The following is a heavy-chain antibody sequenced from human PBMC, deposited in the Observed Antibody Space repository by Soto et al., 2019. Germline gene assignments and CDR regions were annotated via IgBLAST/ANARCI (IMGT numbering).Heavy chain of an antibody. V-gene: IGHV1-58*01. D-gene: IGHD2-2*02. CDR2: IVVGSGNT. Sequence: SVKVSCKASGFTFTSSAVQWVRQARGQRLEWIGWIVVGSGNTNYAQKFQERVTITRDMSTSTAYMELSSLRSEDTAVYYCAVVHCSSTSCHISDAFGIWGQGTMVTVSS. J-gene: IGHJ3*02. CDR3: AVVHCSSTSCHISDAFGI. CDR1: GFTFTSSA.